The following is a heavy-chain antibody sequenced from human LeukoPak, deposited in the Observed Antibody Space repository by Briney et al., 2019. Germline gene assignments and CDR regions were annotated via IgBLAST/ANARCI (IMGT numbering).Heavy chain of an antibody. Sequence: GGFLRLSCAASGFTFSSYSMNWVRQAPGKGLEWVSSISSSSSYIYYADSVKGRFTISRDNAKNSLYLQMNSLRAEDTAVYYCARDRGYGGLFDYWGQGTLVTVSS. CDR2: ISSSSSYI. D-gene: IGHD4-23*01. CDR3: ARDRGYGGLFDY. V-gene: IGHV3-21*01. CDR1: GFTFSSYS. J-gene: IGHJ4*02.